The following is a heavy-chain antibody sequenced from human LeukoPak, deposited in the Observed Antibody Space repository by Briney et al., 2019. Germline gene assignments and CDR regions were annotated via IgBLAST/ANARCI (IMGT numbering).Heavy chain of an antibody. CDR1: GGSFSGYY. CDR3: ARHLRADYYYDSSGYYYALDY. J-gene: IGHJ4*02. CDR2: INHSGST. D-gene: IGHD3-22*01. V-gene: IGHV4-34*01. Sequence: PSETLSLTCAVYGGSFSGYYWSWIRQPPGKGLEWIGEINHSGSTNYNPSPKSRVTISVDTSKNQFSLKLSSVTAADTAVYYCARHLRADYYYDSSGYYYALDYWGRGTLGTVSS.